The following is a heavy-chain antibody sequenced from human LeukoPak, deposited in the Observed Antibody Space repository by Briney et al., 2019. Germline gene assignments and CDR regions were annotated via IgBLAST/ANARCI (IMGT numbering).Heavy chain of an antibody. Sequence: GAPVKVSCKASGYTFTSYGISWVRQAPGQGLEWTGWIGTYNGITNYAKNLQGRVTMTTDTSTTTAYLELKSLKSDDTAVYFCARDDFGDNGGVPFDHWGQGTLVTVSS. CDR1: GYTFTSYG. D-gene: IGHD4-17*01. CDR3: ARDDFGDNGGVPFDH. J-gene: IGHJ5*02. V-gene: IGHV1-18*01. CDR2: IGTYNGIT.